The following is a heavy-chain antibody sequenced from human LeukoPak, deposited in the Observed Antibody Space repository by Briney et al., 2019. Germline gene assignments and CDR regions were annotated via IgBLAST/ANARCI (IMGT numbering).Heavy chain of an antibody. D-gene: IGHD5-12*01. V-gene: IGHV3-48*01. Sequence: GGSLRLSCAASGFTFSHYSVNWARQAPGKGLEWVSYISTDSSIIYYTDSVRGRFTISRDNAKNSLYLQMNSLRAEDTAVYYCARDQGGYGYFDYWGQGTLVTVSS. CDR1: GFTFSHYS. CDR3: ARDQGGYGYFDY. J-gene: IGHJ4*02. CDR2: ISTDSSII.